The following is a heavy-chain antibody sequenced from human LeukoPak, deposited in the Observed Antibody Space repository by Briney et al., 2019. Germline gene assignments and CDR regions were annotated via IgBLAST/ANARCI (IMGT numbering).Heavy chain of an antibody. J-gene: IGHJ4*02. CDR3: ARAKYCSSTSCYVSGKLDY. Sequence: PSETLSLTCAVYAGSFSGYYWSWIRQPPGKGLEWIGEINHSGSTNYNPSLKSRVTISVDTSKNQFSLKLSSVTAADTAVYYCARAKYCSSTSCYVSGKLDYWGQGTLVTVSS. CDR2: INHSGST. D-gene: IGHD2-2*01. V-gene: IGHV4-34*01. CDR1: AGSFSGYY.